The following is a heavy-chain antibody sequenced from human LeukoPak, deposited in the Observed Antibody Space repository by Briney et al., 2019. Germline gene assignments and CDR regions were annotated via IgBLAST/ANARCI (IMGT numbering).Heavy chain of an antibody. CDR2: IYYSGST. Sequence: PSETLSLTCTVSGGSISSYYWSWIRQPPGKGLEWIGYIYYSGSTNYNPSLKSRVTISVDTSKNQFSLKLSSVTAADTAVYYCARVRGYYDSSGYRFDYWGQGTLVTVSS. V-gene: IGHV4-59*12. CDR1: GGSISSYY. CDR3: ARVRGYYDSSGYRFDY. D-gene: IGHD3-22*01. J-gene: IGHJ4*02.